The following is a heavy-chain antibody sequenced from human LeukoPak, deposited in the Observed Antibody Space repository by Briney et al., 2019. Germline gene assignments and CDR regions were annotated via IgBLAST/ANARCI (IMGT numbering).Heavy chain of an antibody. CDR3: AKDQGHQWLGPLTGYYYYGMDV. Sequence: PGGSLRLSCAASGFTFSSYEMNWVRQAPGKGLEWVSYISSSGSTIYYADSVKGRFTISRDNAKNSLYLQMNSLRAEDTAVYYCAKDQGHQWLGPLTGYYYYGMDVWGQGTTVTVSS. CDR2: ISSSGSTI. J-gene: IGHJ6*02. V-gene: IGHV3-48*03. CDR1: GFTFSSYE. D-gene: IGHD6-19*01.